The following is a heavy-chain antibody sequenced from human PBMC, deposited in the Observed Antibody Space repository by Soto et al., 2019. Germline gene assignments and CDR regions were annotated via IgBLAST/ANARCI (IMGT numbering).Heavy chain of an antibody. Sequence: QVQLVESGGGVVQPGRSLRLSCAASGFTFSSYGMHWVRQAPGKGLEWVAVIWYDGSNKYYADSVKGRFTISRDNSKNTLYVQMNSLRAEDTAVYYCAREQRGMDVWGQGTTVTVSS. CDR3: AREQRGMDV. CDR1: GFTFSSYG. CDR2: IWYDGSNK. D-gene: IGHD1-1*01. J-gene: IGHJ6*02. V-gene: IGHV3-33*01.